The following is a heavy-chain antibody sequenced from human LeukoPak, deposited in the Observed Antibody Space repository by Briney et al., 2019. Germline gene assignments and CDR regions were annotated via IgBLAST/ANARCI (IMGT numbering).Heavy chain of an antibody. CDR1: GGSISSYY. CDR3: ARAKYCGGDCYYYFDY. V-gene: IGHV4-59*01. J-gene: IGHJ4*02. Sequence: PSETLSLTCTVSGGSISSYYWSWIRQPPGKGLEWIGYIYYSGSTNYNPSLKSRVTISLDTSNNQLSLKLSSVTAADTAVYYCARAKYCGGDCYYYFDYWGQGTLVTVSS. CDR2: IYYSGST. D-gene: IGHD2-21*02.